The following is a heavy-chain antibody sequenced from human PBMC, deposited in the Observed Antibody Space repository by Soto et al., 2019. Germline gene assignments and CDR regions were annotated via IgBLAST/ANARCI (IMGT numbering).Heavy chain of an antibody. D-gene: IGHD2-15*01. CDR1: GFTFSSYS. Sequence: EVQLVESGGGLVKPGGSLRLSCAASGFTFSSYSMNWVRQAPGKGLEWVSSISSSSSYIYYADSVKGRFTISRDNAKNSLYLQMNRLRAEDTAVYYCARDKLGYCSGGSCYPSGRYYYYGMDVWGQGTTVTVSS. CDR2: ISSSSSYI. V-gene: IGHV3-21*01. J-gene: IGHJ6*02. CDR3: ARDKLGYCSGGSCYPSGRYYYYGMDV.